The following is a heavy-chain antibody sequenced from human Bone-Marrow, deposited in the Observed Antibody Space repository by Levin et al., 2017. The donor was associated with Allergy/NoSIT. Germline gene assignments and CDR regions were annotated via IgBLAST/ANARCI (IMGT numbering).Heavy chain of an antibody. V-gene: IGHV4-39*01. CDR1: GGSISSSSSY. CDR2: IYYSGRT. J-gene: IGHJ4*02. Sequence: GSLRLSCTVSGGSISSSSSYWGWIRQPPGKGLEWIGSIYYSGRTYYNPSLKSRVTISVDTSKNQFSLKLSSVTAADTAVYYCARAYNSLTGYSFDYWGQGTLVTVSS. D-gene: IGHD3-9*01. CDR3: ARAYNSLTGYSFDY.